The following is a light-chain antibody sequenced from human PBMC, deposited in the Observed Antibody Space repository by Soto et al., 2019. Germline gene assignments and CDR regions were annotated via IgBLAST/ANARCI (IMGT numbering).Light chain of an antibody. J-gene: IGKJ4*01. Sequence: EIVMTQSPGTLSLSPGEAATLSCRASQSVSGSYLAWYQQKPGQAPRVVIYDASTRATGIPDRFRGSGSGTDFTLTISRLEPEDFATYYCQQANSFPLTFGGGTKVDIK. V-gene: IGKV3D-20*02. CDR3: QQANSFPLT. CDR2: DAS. CDR1: QSVSGSY.